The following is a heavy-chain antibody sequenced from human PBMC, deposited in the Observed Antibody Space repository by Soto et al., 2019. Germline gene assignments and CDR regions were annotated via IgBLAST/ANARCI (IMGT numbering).Heavy chain of an antibody. V-gene: IGHV3-23*01. CDR3: AKVAVAGNVYYYYGMDV. D-gene: IGHD6-19*01. CDR1: GFTFSSYA. J-gene: IGHJ6*02. CDR2: ISGSGGST. Sequence: GGSLRLSCAASGFTFSSYAMSWVRQAPGKGLEWVSAISGSGGSTYYADSVKGRFTISRDNSKNTLYLQMNSLRAEDTAVYYCAKVAVAGNVYYYYGMDVWGQGTTVTVS.